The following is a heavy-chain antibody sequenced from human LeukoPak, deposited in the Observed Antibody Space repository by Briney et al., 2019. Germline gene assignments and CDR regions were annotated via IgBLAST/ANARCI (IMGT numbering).Heavy chain of an antibody. CDR1: GFIFSSYS. D-gene: IGHD6-19*01. Sequence: HSGGSLRLSCAASGFIFSSYSMSWVRQAPGKGLEWVSVITGSGGNTYYADSVKGRFTISKDNSKNTVYLQMSSLRVDDTAVYYCAKRSTASPRYGSGWYAENYFDYWGQGALVTVSS. CDR3: AKRSTASPRYGSGWYAENYFDY. V-gene: IGHV3-23*01. CDR2: ITGSGGNT. J-gene: IGHJ4*02.